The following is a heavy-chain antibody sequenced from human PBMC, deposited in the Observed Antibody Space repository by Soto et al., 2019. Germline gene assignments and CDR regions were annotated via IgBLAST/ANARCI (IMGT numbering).Heavy chain of an antibody. Sequence: QVQLVQSGAEVKKPGSSVKVSCKASGGTFSSYAISWVRQAPGQGLEWMGGIIPIFGTANYAQEFQGRVTITADESTSTAYMELSSLRSEDTAVYYCARDSIAAAGTPVLPPYYYYGMDVWGQGTTVTVSS. J-gene: IGHJ6*02. CDR1: GGTFSSYA. D-gene: IGHD6-13*01. CDR2: IIPIFGTA. V-gene: IGHV1-69*01. CDR3: ARDSIAAAGTPVLPPYYYYGMDV.